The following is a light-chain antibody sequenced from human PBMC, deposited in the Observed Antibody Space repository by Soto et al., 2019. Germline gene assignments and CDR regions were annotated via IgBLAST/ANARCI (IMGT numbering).Light chain of an antibody. CDR1: SSNIGSHY. CDR3: ATWDDSLSVL. J-gene: IGLJ2*01. CDR2: RNN. Sequence: QAVVTQPPSASGTPGQRVTMSCSGSSSNIGSHYVYWYQQLPGTAPKVLLYRNNQRPSGVPDRFSGSKSGTSASLAISGLRSEAEADYYCATWDDSLSVLFGGGTKVTVL. V-gene: IGLV1-47*01.